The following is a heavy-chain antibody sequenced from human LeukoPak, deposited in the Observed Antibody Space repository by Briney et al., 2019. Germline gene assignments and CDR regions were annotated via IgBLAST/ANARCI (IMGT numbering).Heavy chain of an antibody. J-gene: IGHJ4*02. CDR1: GFTFSNAW. Sequence: GGSLRLSCAASGFTFSNAWMGWVRQAPGKGREWVSYISSSGSTRHYTDSVKGRFTISRDNAKNSLSLQMNSLRAEDTAVYYCARQGYSAVWGQGTLVTVSS. D-gene: IGHD5-18*01. CDR2: ISSSGSTR. CDR3: ARQGYSAV. V-gene: IGHV3-11*04.